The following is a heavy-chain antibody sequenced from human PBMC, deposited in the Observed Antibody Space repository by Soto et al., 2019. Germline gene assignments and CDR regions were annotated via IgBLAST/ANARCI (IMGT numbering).Heavy chain of an antibody. CDR3: ARASEYPGIGQFDY. CDR2: INSDGSST. J-gene: IGHJ4*02. V-gene: IGHV3-74*01. CDR1: GFTFSSYW. D-gene: IGHD3-10*01. Sequence: GGFLRLSCAASGFTFSSYWMHWVRQAPGKGLVWVSRINSDGSSTSYADSVKGRFTISRDNAKNTLYLQMNSLRAEDTAVYYCARASEYPGIGQFDYWGQGTLVTVSS.